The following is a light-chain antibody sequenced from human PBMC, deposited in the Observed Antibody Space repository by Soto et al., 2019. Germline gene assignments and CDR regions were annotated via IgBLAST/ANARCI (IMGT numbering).Light chain of an antibody. J-gene: IGKJ3*01. Sequence: ENVLTQSPATLSLSPGERATLSCRASQSVSNYVAWYQQKPGQAPRLLIYDASNRATGIPARFSGSGSGTDFTLTISSLELEDFAVYYCQQRSNWLFGPGTKVDIK. CDR3: QQRSNWL. CDR1: QSVSNY. V-gene: IGKV3-11*01. CDR2: DAS.